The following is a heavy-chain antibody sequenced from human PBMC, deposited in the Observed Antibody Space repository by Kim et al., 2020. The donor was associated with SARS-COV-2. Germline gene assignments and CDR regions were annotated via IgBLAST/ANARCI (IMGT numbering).Heavy chain of an antibody. V-gene: IGHV4-39*01. Sequence: YNPSLKSRLSGSIDTSKNQFSLELNSVTAADTAVYYCARRNSGWNDAFDIWGQGPMVTVSS. CDR3: ARRNSGWNDAFDI. D-gene: IGHD6-19*01. J-gene: IGHJ3*02.